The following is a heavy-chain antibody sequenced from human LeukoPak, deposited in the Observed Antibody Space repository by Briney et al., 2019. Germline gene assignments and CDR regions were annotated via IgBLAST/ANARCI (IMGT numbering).Heavy chain of an antibody. V-gene: IGHV4-39*01. CDR3: ARATGFSSGCYRYFDY. D-gene: IGHD6-19*01. CDR1: GGSISSSSYY. J-gene: IGHJ4*02. Sequence: PSETLSLTCSVSGGSISSSSYYWGWIRQPPGKGLEWIGSIIYSGSTCYNASLQSRVTMSVDTSKNQLSLKLTSVTAADTAVYYCARATGFSSGCYRYFDYWGQGTLVTVRS. CDR2: IIYSGST.